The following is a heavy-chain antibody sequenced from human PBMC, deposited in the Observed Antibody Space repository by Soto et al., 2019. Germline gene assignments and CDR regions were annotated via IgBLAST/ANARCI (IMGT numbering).Heavy chain of an antibody. V-gene: IGHV3-43D*04. D-gene: IGHD1-26*01. Sequence: EVQLVESGGVVVQPGVSLRLSCAASGFTFNDYAMHWVRQVPGKDLEWVSLISWDGSRSYYADSLKGRFIISRDKSIDSLYLLLTSLGTEASGLYYFAKDVCSGATTACHTRLDSWGQRTQVTVSS. CDR1: GFTFNDYA. CDR2: ISWDGSRS. CDR3: AKDVCSGATTACHTRLDS. J-gene: IGHJ4*02.